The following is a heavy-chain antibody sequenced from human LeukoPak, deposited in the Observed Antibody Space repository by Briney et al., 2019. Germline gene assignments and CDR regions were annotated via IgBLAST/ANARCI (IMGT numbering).Heavy chain of an antibody. Sequence: PSETLSLTCAVYGGSFSGYYWGWIRQPPGKGLEWIGEINHSGSTNYNPSLKSRVTISVDTSKNQFSLKLSSVTAADTAVYYCARDYGDHEDYWGQGTLVTVSS. V-gene: IGHV4-34*01. J-gene: IGHJ4*02. D-gene: IGHD4-17*01. CDR2: INHSGST. CDR3: ARDYGDHEDY. CDR1: GGSFSGYY.